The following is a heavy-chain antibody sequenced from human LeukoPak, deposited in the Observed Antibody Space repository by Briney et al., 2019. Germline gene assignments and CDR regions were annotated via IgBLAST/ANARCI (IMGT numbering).Heavy chain of an antibody. D-gene: IGHD2-2*01. Sequence: SETLSLTCAVYGGSFSGYYWSWIRQPPGKGLEWIGEINHSGSTNYNPSLKSRITISVDTAKNQFSLKLSSVTAADTAVYYCARGPEGQLPIHFYWGQVTRVTVSS. CDR2: INHSGST. CDR1: GGSFSGYY. V-gene: IGHV4-34*01. CDR3: ARGPEGQLPIHFY. J-gene: IGHJ4*02.